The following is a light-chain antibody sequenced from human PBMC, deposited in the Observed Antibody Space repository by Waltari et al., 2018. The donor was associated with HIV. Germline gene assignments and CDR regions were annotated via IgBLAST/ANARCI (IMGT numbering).Light chain of an antibody. CDR3: LLSYGSALV. V-gene: IGLV7-43*01. CDR1: TAAVTSDDY. Sequence: QTVVTLEPPLTVSPGGTVTPTCASSTAAVTSDDYPNWFQQKPGKPPRPLIFRTSSKHSWTPARFAGSLLGDRAALTLSGVQPEDEAEYFCLLSYGSALVFGGGTKVTVL. J-gene: IGLJ3*02. CDR2: RTS.